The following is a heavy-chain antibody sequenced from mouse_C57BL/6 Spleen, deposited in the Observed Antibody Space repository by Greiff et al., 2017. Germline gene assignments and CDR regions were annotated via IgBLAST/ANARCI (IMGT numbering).Heavy chain of an antibody. Sequence: QVQLQQPGAELVKPGASVKLSCKASGYTFTSYWMHWVKQRPGQGLEWIGMIHPNSGSTNYNEKFKSKATLTVDKSSSTAYMQLSSLTSEDAAVYYCARDTTGYFDYWGQGTTLTVSS. J-gene: IGHJ2*01. CDR1: GYTFTSYW. CDR3: ARDTTGYFDY. CDR2: IHPNSGST. V-gene: IGHV1-64*01. D-gene: IGHD1-1*01.